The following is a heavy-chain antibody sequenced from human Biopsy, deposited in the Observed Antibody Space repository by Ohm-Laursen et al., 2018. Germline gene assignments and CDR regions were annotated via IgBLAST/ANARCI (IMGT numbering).Heavy chain of an antibody. Sequence: LRLSCAASGFSFSDYHMRWIRQAPGRGLEWVSYISGGGTIYYGDSMKGRVTISRDNADNSLHLQMKSLRAEDTAVYYCARELGNGMDVWGQGTPVTVSS. J-gene: IGHJ6*02. CDR1: GFSFSDYH. V-gene: IGHV3-11*01. CDR3: ARELGNGMDV. CDR2: ISGGGTI.